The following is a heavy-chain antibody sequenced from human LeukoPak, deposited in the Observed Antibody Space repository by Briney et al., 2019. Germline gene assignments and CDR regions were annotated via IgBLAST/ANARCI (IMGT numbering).Heavy chain of an antibody. J-gene: IGHJ5*02. D-gene: IGHD2-2*01. V-gene: IGHV4-59*01. CDR3: ARDMVYCSSTSCFNWFDP. CDR1: GGSISSYY. CDR2: IYYSGST. Sequence: PSETLSLTCTVSGGSISSYYWSWIRQPPGKGLEWIGYIYYSGSTNYNPSLKSRVTISVDTSKNQFSLKLSSVTAADTAVYYCARDMVYCSSTSCFNWFDPWGQGTLVTVSS.